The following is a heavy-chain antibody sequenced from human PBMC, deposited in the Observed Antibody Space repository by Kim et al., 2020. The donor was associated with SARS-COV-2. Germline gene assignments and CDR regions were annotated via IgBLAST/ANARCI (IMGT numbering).Heavy chain of an antibody. V-gene: IGHV3-23*01. J-gene: IGHJ4*02. Sequence: GGSLRLSCAASGFTFSTYAMSWVRQAPGKGLEWVSSVSGSGGNTYHADSAKGRFTIFRDNSKNTVDLQMNSLRAEDTAVYYCAKGRSDNIAAAFNYWGQGTLVTVSS. CDR3: AKGRSDNIAAAFNY. CDR2: VSGSGGNT. D-gene: IGHD6-13*01. CDR1: GFTFSTYA.